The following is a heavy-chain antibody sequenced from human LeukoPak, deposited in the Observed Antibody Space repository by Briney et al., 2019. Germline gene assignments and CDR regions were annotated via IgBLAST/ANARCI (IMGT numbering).Heavy chain of an antibody. V-gene: IGHV1-8*01. CDR3: ARGGLAAETSGFDY. D-gene: IGHD6-13*01. CDR2: LSTDNDDT. Sequence: ASVKVSCKASGYTFSSHDLNWMRQAPGHGREWMGWLSTDNDDTGYAQKFQGRVTMTRDTSISTVYMELRSLTSDDTAVYYCARGGLAAETSGFDYWGQGTLVTDSA. CDR1: GYTFSSHD. J-gene: IGHJ4*02.